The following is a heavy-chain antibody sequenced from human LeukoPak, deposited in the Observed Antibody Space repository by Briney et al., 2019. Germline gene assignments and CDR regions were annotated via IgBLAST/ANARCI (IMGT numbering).Heavy chain of an antibody. D-gene: IGHD6-13*01. CDR1: GFTLSSYA. J-gene: IGHJ4*02. CDR3: AKDKGSSWYGRFDY. CDR2: ISYDGSNK. V-gene: IGHV3-30*18. Sequence: GGSLRLSCAASGFTLSSYAMSWVRQAPGKGLEWVAVISYDGSNKYYADSVKGRFTISRDNSKNTLYLQMNSLRAEDTAVYYCAKDKGSSWYGRFDYWGQGTLVTVSS.